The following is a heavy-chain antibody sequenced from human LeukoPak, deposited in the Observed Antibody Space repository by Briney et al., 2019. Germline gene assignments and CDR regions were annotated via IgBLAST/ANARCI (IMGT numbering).Heavy chain of an antibody. J-gene: IGHJ4*02. CDR1: GGSISSGDYY. D-gene: IGHD2-2*02. CDR3: ARETGTYCSSTSCYTPIFDY. Sequence: SETLSLTCTVSGGSISSGDYYWSWIRQPPGKGLEWIVYIYYSGSTYYNPSLKSRVTISVDTSNNQFSLKLSSVTAADTAVYYCARETGTYCSSTSCYTPIFDYWGQGTLVTVSS. CDR2: IYYSGST. V-gene: IGHV4-30-4*08.